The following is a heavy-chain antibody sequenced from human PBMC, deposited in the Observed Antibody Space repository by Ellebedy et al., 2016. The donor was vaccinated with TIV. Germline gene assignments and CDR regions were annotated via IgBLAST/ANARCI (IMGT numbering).Heavy chain of an antibody. Sequence: GGSLRLXXAAAGFTFSSYAMHWVRQAPGKGLEWVAVISYDGSNKYYADSVKGRFTISRDNSKNTLYLQMNSLRAEDTAVYYCARVEYYDFWSGTSGMDVWGQGTTVTVSS. CDR3: ARVEYYDFWSGTSGMDV. D-gene: IGHD3-3*01. CDR2: ISYDGSNK. V-gene: IGHV3-30-3*01. J-gene: IGHJ6*02. CDR1: GFTFSSYA.